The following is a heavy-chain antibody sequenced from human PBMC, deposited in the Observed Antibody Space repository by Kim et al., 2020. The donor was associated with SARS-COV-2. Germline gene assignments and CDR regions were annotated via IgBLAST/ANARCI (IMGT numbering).Heavy chain of an antibody. CDR3: ARDFRDQVGYYGMDV. D-gene: IGHD2-15*01. CDR2: IYSGGST. J-gene: IGHJ6*02. V-gene: IGHV3-53*04. Sequence: GGSLRLSCAASGFTVSSNYMSWVRQAPGKGLEWVSVIYSGGSTYYADSVKGRFTISRHNSKNTLYLQMNSLRAEDTAVYYCARDFRDQVGYYGMDVWGQGTTVTVSS. CDR1: GFTVSSNY.